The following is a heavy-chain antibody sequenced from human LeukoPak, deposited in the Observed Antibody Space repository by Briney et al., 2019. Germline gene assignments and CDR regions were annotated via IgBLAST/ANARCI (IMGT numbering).Heavy chain of an antibody. CDR2: IYYSGST. D-gene: IGHD4-17*01. CDR1: GGSISSYY. V-gene: IGHV4-59*01. J-gene: IGHJ4*02. Sequence: SETLSLTCTVSGGSISSYYWSWIRQPPGKGLEWIGYIYYSGSTNYNPSLKSRVTISVDTSKNQFSLKLSPVTAADTAVYYCAREIRMTTVTTGRYYFDYWGQGTLVTVSS. CDR3: AREIRMTTVTTGRYYFDY.